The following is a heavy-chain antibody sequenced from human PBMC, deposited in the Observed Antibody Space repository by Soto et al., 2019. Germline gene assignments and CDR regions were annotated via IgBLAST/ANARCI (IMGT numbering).Heavy chain of an antibody. Sequence: EVQLLESGGGLVQPGGSLSPACAPSGFTFSSYPISWVRGAPGKGLGWGSAISGSGGSTYYADPVKGRFTISRDNSKNTLYLQMNSLRAEDTAVYYCAKDQWELHYWGQGTLVTVSS. V-gene: IGHV3-23*01. CDR2: ISGSGGST. J-gene: IGHJ4*02. CDR3: AKDQWELHY. D-gene: IGHD1-26*01. CDR1: GFTFSSYP.